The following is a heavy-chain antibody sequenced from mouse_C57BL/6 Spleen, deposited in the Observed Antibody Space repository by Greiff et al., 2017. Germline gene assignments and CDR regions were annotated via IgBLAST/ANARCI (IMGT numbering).Heavy chain of an antibody. D-gene: IGHD1-1*01. Sequence: QVQLQQSGAELVKPGASVKISCTASGYTFTDYYINWVKQRPGQGLEWIGKIGTGSGSTYYNEKFKGKATLTADKSSSTAYMQLSSLTSEEYAGSFGDLITTVVADYWGQGTTLTVSS. V-gene: IGHV1-77*01. CDR1: GYTFTDYY. CDR3: DLITTVVADY. J-gene: IGHJ2*01. CDR2: IGTGSGST.